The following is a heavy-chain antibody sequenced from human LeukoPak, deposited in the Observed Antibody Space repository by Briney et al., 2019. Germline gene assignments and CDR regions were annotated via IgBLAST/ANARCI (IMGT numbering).Heavy chain of an antibody. Sequence: GGSLRLSCAASGFTFSSYVMTWVRQPPGKGLEWVSSLSGGGGVAYYADSVKGRFTISRDNSKNTLFLQMNSLRAEDTAVYYSAKDSRVVTDTPGDYWGQGTLVTVSS. CDR2: LSGGGGVA. V-gene: IGHV3-23*01. CDR3: AKDSRVVTDTPGDY. D-gene: IGHD4-23*01. J-gene: IGHJ4*02. CDR1: GFTFSSYV.